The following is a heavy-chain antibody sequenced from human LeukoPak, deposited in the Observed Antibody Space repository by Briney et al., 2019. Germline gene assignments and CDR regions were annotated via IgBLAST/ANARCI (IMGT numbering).Heavy chain of an antibody. D-gene: IGHD3-22*01. CDR1: GFTFSSYG. V-gene: IGHV3-30*18. CDR2: ISYDGSNK. CDR3: AKHSRDGYNYFDY. J-gene: IGHJ4*02. Sequence: GGSLRLSCAASGFTFSSYGMHWVRQAPGKGLEWVAVISYDGSNKYYADSVKGRFTISRDNSKNTLYLQMNSLRAEDTAVYYCAKHSRDGYNYFDYWGQGTLVTVSS.